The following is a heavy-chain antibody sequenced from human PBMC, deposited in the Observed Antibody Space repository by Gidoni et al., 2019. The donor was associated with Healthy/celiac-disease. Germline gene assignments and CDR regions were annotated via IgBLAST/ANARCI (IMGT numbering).Heavy chain of an antibody. V-gene: IGHV5-51*01. CDR2: IYPGDADN. J-gene: IGHJ3*02. Sequence: EVQLVQSGAEVNKPGESLKLPCKGSGYRFPSYWIGWVRQMPGKGLEWMGIIYPGDADNRYSPSFQGQGTIAADKSISTAYLQWSSLKASDTPMYYCARNSLPLQLGSEVGAFDIWGQGTMVTVSS. CDR1: GYRFPSYW. CDR3: ARNSLPLQLGSEVGAFDI. D-gene: IGHD5-18*01.